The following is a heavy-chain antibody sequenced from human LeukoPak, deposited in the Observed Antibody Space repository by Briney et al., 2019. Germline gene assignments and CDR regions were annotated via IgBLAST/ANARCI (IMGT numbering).Heavy chain of an antibody. V-gene: IGHV3-30*18. J-gene: IGHJ6*02. CDR1: GFTFSNFA. CDR2: ISYDGNTK. D-gene: IGHD6-13*01. Sequence: GGSLRLSCAASGFTFSNFAMHWVRQAPGKGLEWVASISYDGNTKYYEDSVEGRFTISRDNSKNTLYLQMNSLRAEDTAVYYCAKELGYSSPPNYYYYGMDVWGQGTTVTVSS. CDR3: AKELGYSSPPNYYYYGMDV.